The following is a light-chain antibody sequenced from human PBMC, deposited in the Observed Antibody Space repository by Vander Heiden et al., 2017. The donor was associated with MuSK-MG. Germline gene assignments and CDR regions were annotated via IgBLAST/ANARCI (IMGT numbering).Light chain of an antibody. J-gene: IGLJ3*02. CDR3: TVWHSRAWV. CDR2: HKSDSDV. V-gene: IGLV5-45*03. Sequence: AVLPLPSPLPASPVASARLSAALGSGFNVGPYNIYWYRQKPGSPPKYLLRHKSDSDVQQASGVPRRFSGSTDGSDKVATLLISGLQCDDDGDYYCTVWHSRAWVIGGGTKLT. CDR1: SGFNVGPYN.